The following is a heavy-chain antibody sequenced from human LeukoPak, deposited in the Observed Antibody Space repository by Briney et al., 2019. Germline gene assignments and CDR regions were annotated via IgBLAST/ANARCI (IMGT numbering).Heavy chain of an antibody. D-gene: IGHD2-21*02. CDR3: ARRLVVVTETLTYYYYGMDV. CDR1: GGSISSYY. CDR2: IYYSGST. Sequence: SSETLSLTCTVSGGSISSYYWSWIRQPPGKGLEWIGYIYYSGSTNYNPSLKSRVTISVDTSKNQFSLKLSSVTAADTAVYYCARRLVVVTETLTYYYYGMDVWGQGTTVTVSS. V-gene: IGHV4-59*08. J-gene: IGHJ6*02.